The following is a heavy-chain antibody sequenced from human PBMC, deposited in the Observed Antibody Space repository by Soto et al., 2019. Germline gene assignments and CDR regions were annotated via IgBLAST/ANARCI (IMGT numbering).Heavy chain of an antibody. V-gene: IGHV4-38-2*01. J-gene: IGHJ3*02. CDR2: IYHSGST. D-gene: IGHD3-16*02. CDR3: ARVLRDDYVWGSYRYTNVGAFDI. CDR1: GYSISSGYY. Sequence: TLSLTCAVSGYSISSGYYWGWIRQPPGKGLEWIGSIYHSGSTYYNPSLKSRVTISVDTSKNQFSLKLSSVTAADTAVYYCARVLRDDYVWGSYRYTNVGAFDIWGQGTMVTVSS.